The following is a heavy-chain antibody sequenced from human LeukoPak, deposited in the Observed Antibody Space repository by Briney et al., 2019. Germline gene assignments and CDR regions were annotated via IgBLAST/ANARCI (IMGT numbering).Heavy chain of an antibody. V-gene: IGHV3-30*04. Sequence: GGSLRLSCAASGFTFSSYAMHWVRQAPGKGLEWVAVISYDGSNKYYANSVKGRFTISRDNSKNTLYLQMNSLRAGDTAVYYCARDSKMGELSFSDYWGQGTLVTVSS. CDR2: ISYDGSNK. D-gene: IGHD3-16*02. J-gene: IGHJ4*02. CDR3: ARDSKMGELSFSDY. CDR1: GFTFSSYA.